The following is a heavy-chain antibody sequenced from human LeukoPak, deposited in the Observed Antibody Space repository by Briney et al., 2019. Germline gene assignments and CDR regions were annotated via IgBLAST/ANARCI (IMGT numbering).Heavy chain of an antibody. CDR3: AKDRTYSGYDALDH. V-gene: IGHV3-9*01. Sequence: PGGSLRLSCAASGFTFDDYFMHWVRHAPGRGLEWVAGISWNSGSAGYADSVKGRFTISRDNAKKSLFLQMNSLRTEDTALYYCAKDRTYSGYDALDHWGQGTLVTVSS. J-gene: IGHJ4*02. CDR2: ISWNSGSA. CDR1: GFTFDDYF. D-gene: IGHD5-12*01.